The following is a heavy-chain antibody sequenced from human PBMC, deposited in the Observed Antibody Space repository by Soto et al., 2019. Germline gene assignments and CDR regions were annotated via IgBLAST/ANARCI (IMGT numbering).Heavy chain of an antibody. V-gene: IGHV3-23*01. CDR3: VSWVSDHFDY. Sequence: GGSLRLSCAASRYTFKSHGLSWVRQAPGKGLEWVSTIDSSGVNTHYADSVKGRFTISRDNSRNTLHLQMHDLRADDTALYYCVSWVSDHFDYWGQGTVVTVSS. CDR2: IDSSGVNT. D-gene: IGHD3-16*01. CDR1: RYTFKSHG. J-gene: IGHJ4*02.